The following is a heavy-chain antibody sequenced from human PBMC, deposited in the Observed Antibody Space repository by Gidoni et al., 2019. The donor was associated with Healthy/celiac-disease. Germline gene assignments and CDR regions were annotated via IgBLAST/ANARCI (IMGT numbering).Heavy chain of an antibody. CDR2: IYYSGST. V-gene: IGHV4-39*01. CDR1: GGSISSSSYY. J-gene: IGHJ6*02. D-gene: IGHD2-2*01. Sequence: QLQLQESGPGLVKPSETLSLTCPVSGGSISSSSYYWGWIRQPPGKGLEWIGSIYYSGSTYYNPSLKSRVTISVDTSKNQFSLKLSSVTAADTAVYYCARHCSSTSCYYYGMDVWGQGTTVTVSS. CDR3: ARHCSSTSCYYYGMDV.